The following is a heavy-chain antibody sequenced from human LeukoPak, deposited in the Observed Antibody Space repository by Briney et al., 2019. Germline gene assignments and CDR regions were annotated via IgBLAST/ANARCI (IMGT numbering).Heavy chain of an antibody. Sequence: SETLSLTCAVYGGSFRGYYWSWIRQPPGKGLEWIGEINHSGSTNYNPSLKSRVTISVDTSKNQFSLKLSSVTAADTAVYYCARGSSLYCSSTSCPYYYYYMDVWGKGTTVTVSS. D-gene: IGHD2-2*01. V-gene: IGHV4-34*01. J-gene: IGHJ6*03. CDR2: INHSGST. CDR3: ARGSSLYCSSTSCPYYYYYMDV. CDR1: GGSFRGYY.